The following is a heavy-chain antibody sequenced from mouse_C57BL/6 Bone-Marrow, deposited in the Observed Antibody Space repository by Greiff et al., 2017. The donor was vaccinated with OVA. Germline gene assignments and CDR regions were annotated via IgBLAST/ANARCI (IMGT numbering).Heavy chain of an antibody. CDR2: IWSGGST. CDR3: ATITAY. D-gene: IGHD1-1*01. J-gene: IGHJ3*01. CDR1: GFSFTRYG. V-gene: IGHV2-2*01. Sequence: QVPLPQSGPGLVQPSQSLSITCTVSGFSFTRYGVHWVRQSPGKGLEWLGVIWSGGSTDYNAAFISSLSISKDNSKSQVFFKMNSLQADDTAIYYCATITAYCGQGTLVTVSA.